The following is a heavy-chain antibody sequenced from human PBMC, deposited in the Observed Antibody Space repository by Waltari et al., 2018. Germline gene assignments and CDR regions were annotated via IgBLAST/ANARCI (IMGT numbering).Heavy chain of an antibody. CDR1: GYSISSGYY. D-gene: IGHD2-15*01. J-gene: IGHJ4*02. CDR3: ARLRYCSGGSCYFDY. V-gene: IGHV4-38-2*01. CDR2: IYHSGST. Sequence: QVQLQESGPGLVKPSETLSLTCAVSGYSISSGYYWGWIRQPPGKGLEWIGSIYHSGSTYYNPSLKSRVTISVDTSKNQFSLKLSSVTAADMAVYYCARLRYCSGGSCYFDYWGQGTLVTVSS.